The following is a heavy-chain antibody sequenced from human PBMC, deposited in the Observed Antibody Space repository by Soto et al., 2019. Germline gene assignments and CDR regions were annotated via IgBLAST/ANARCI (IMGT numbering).Heavy chain of an antibody. J-gene: IGHJ6*02. CDR3: ARGWGSGSPTYYYYGMDV. Sequence: PSETLSLTCAVSGYSISSGYYWGWIRQPPGKGLEWIGTIYHSGSTYYNPSLKSRVTISVDRSKNQFSLKLSSVTAADTAVYYCARGWGSGSPTYYYYGMDVWGQGTTVTVSS. CDR2: IYHSGST. V-gene: IGHV4-38-2*01. D-gene: IGHD3-10*01. CDR1: GYSISSGYY.